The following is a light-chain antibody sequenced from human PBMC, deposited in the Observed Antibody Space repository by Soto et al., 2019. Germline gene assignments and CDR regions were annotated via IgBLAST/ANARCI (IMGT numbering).Light chain of an antibody. Sequence: DIVMTQSPLSLPVTPGXSASISCRSSQSLXXXXXXXXXDWYLQKPGHSPQLLIYLGSNRASGVPDRFSGSGSGTDFTLKISRVEAEDVGIYYCVQALQSPPWTFGQGTKVEIK. V-gene: IGKV2-28*01. CDR2: LGS. CDR1: QSLXXXXXXXX. J-gene: IGKJ1*01. CDR3: VQALQSPPWT.